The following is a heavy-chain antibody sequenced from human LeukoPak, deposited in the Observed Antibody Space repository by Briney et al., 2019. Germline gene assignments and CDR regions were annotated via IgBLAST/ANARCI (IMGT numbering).Heavy chain of an antibody. CDR2: IKQGGSEK. Sequence: GRSLRLSCAASGFTFSSDGISWVRQAPGKELEWVANIKQGGSEKDYVDSVKGRFTISRDNRKSSLFLRMNSLRPEDTALYYCARDHVYGGADYWGQGTLVTVSS. CDR1: GFTFSSDG. J-gene: IGHJ4*02. D-gene: IGHD5/OR15-5a*01. CDR3: ARDHVYGGADY. V-gene: IGHV3-7*05.